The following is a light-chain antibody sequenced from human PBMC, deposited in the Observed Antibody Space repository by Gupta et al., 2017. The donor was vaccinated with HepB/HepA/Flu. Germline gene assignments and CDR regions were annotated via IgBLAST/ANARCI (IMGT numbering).Light chain of an antibody. Sequence: NFILTQPHSVSESPGKTVTISCSGSGGSIGSNFVQWYAQRPGRAPTTVIQENDERPSGVPERFSGSIDRSSNTASLTISGLKTEDEADDDCQSLDRDTDFVVFGGGTKLTVL. CDR2: END. CDR1: GGSIGSNF. J-gene: IGLJ2*01. CDR3: QSLDRDTDFVV. V-gene: IGLV6-57*02.